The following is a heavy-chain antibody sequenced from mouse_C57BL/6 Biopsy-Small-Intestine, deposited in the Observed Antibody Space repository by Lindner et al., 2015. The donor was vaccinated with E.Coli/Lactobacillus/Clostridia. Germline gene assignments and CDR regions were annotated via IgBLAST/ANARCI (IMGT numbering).Heavy chain of an antibody. J-gene: IGHJ2*01. D-gene: IGHD2-3*01. CDR1: GYSFTGYY. CDR2: INPNTGGT. CDR3: ARYDGYYGDYFDY. V-gene: IGHV1-42*01. Sequence: VQLQESGPELVKPGASVKISCKASGYSFTGYYMNWVKQSPEKSLEWIGEINPNTGGTTYNQKFKAKATLTVDKSSSTAYMQLKSLTSEDSAVYYCARYDGYYGDYFDYWGQGTTLTVSS.